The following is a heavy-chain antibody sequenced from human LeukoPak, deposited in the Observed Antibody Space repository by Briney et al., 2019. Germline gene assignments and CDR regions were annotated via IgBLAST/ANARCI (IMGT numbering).Heavy chain of an antibody. Sequence: ASVKVSCKASGYTFTSYDINWVRQATGQGLEWMGWMNPNSGNTGYAQKFQGRVTMTRNTSISTAYMELSSLRSEDTAVYYCASNHYSSSWYDPYYYYMDVWGKGTTVTVSS. D-gene: IGHD6-13*01. CDR1: GYTFTSYD. CDR2: MNPNSGNT. J-gene: IGHJ6*03. V-gene: IGHV1-8*01. CDR3: ASNHYSSSWYDPYYYYMDV.